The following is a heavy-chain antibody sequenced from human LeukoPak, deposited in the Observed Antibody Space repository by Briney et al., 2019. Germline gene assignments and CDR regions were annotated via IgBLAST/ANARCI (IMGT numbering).Heavy chain of an antibody. Sequence: GGSLKLSCAASGFTFSGSAMHWVRQASGKGLEWVGRIRSKANSYATAYAASVKGRFTISRDDPKNTAYLQMNSLKTEDTAVYYCTRLSSEYSSSWYEPYNWFDPWGRGTLVTVSS. CDR2: IRSKANSYAT. D-gene: IGHD6-13*01. CDR3: TRLSSEYSSSWYEPYNWFDP. J-gene: IGHJ5*02. CDR1: GFTFSGSA. V-gene: IGHV3-73*01.